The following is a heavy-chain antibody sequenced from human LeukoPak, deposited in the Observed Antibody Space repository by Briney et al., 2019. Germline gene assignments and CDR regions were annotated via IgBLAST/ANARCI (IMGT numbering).Heavy chain of an antibody. CDR3: TTSNRFWGRSDS. D-gene: IGHD3-16*01. CDR2: NHEDEDQK. J-gene: IGHJ4*02. Sequence: GGSLRLSCAASGFTFSSSWMTWVRQAPGKVQEWGANNHEDEDQKYDVDSVKCRFSISRDNTKTSVYLQMNSLRADDTAIYYCTTSNRFWGRSDSWGQGTLVTVSS. V-gene: IGHV3-7*01. CDR1: GFTFSSSW.